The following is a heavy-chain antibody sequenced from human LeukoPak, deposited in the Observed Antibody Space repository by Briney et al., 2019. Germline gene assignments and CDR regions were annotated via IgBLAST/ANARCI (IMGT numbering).Heavy chain of an antibody. V-gene: IGHV1-2*02. J-gene: IGHJ5*02. CDR3: AREDYYDSSGYSKKNWFDP. CDR2: INPNSGGT. Sequence: GASVKVSCKASGYTFTGYYMHWVRQAPGQGLEWMGWINPNSGGTNYAQKFQGRVTMTRDTSISTAYMELSRLRSDDTAVYYCAREDYYDSSGYSKKNWFDPWGQGTLVTVSS. CDR1: GYTFTGYY. D-gene: IGHD3-22*01.